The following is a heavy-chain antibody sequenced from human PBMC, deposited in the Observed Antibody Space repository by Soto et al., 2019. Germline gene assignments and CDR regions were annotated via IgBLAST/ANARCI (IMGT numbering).Heavy chain of an antibody. D-gene: IGHD3-22*01. CDR2: ISGSSGST. CDR3: AKRAIDTMIVVYYFDY. CDR1: GLTFSSYA. Sequence: GGTLRLSCAASGLTFSSYAMTWVRQAPGKGLEWVSVISGSSGSTYYADSVKGRFIISRDNSKNTLYLQMNSLRAEDTAIYYCAKRAIDTMIVVYYFDYWGQGTPLTVSS. J-gene: IGHJ4*02. V-gene: IGHV3-23*01.